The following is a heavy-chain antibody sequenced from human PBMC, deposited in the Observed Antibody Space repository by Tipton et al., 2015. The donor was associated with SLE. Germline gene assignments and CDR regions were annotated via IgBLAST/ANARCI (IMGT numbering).Heavy chain of an antibody. CDR2: IYYSGST. Sequence: TLSLTCTVSGGSISSSSYYWGWIRQPPGKGLEWIGSIYYSGSTNYNPSLKSRVTISVDTSKNQFSLKLSSVTAADTAVYYCARALVAVAAQYYFDYWGQGTLVTVSS. CDR3: ARALVAVAAQYYFDY. V-gene: IGHV4-39*07. D-gene: IGHD6-19*01. CDR1: GGSISSSSYY. J-gene: IGHJ4*02.